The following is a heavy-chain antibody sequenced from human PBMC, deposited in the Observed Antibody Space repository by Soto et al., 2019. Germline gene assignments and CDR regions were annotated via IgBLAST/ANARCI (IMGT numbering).Heavy chain of an antibody. CDR1: GFILNNYA. Sequence: EVQLLESGGDLVQPGGSLRLSCVASGFILNNYAMSWVRQAPGKGLEWVSTIGGTDGDSDGVPWDEDSVKGRFTISRDSSANTLFMHMVNLRAEDSALYYCVKRGRNWGAFDFWGQGTTVVVSS. V-gene: IGHV3-23*01. J-gene: IGHJ3*01. CDR3: VKRGRNWGAFDF. CDR2: IGGTDGDSDGVP. D-gene: IGHD7-27*01.